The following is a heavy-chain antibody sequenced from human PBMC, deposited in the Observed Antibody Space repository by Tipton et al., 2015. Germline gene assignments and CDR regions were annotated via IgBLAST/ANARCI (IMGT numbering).Heavy chain of an antibody. Sequence: TLSLTCAVSGYSISSGYYWGWIRQPPGKGLEWIGSIFHRGDTNYNPSLKSRVTISLDTSKNQFSLKLNSVTAADTAVYYCARARGRHGGLFDSWGQGILVTVSS. V-gene: IGHV4-38-2*01. CDR3: ARARGRHGGLFDS. CDR2: IFHRGDT. D-gene: IGHD4-23*01. J-gene: IGHJ4*02. CDR1: GYSISSGYY.